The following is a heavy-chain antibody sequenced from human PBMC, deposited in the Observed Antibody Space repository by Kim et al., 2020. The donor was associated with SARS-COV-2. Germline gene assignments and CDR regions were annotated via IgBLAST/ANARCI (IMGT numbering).Heavy chain of an antibody. V-gene: IGHV1-2*05. CDR3: ARGFRGNYGMDV. J-gene: IGHJ6*02. D-gene: IGHD3-10*01. Sequence: NYAQKFQGRVTMTRDTSISTAYMELSRLRSDDTVVYYCARGFRGNYGMDVWGQGTTVTVSS.